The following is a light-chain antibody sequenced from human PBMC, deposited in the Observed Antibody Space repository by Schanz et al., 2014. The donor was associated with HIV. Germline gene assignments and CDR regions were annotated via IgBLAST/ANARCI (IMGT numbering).Light chain of an antibody. V-gene: IGKV3-15*01. CDR3: QQYDNWPPFT. CDR2: GAS. J-gene: IGKJ3*01. Sequence: PGERATLSCRTTQSISSDYLAWYQQRPGQPPRLLIYGASSRATGIPARFSGGWFGTEFTLTISSLQSEDFAIYYCQQYDNWPPFTFGPGTRVD. CDR1: QSISSDY.